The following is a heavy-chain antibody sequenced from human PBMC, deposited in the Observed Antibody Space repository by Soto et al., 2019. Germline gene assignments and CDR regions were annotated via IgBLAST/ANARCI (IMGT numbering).Heavy chain of an antibody. V-gene: IGHV3-21*01. CDR3: ARGCSSASCYYY. CDR1: GFMFSSYT. Sequence: PAGSLRLSCTASGFMFSSYTMNWVRQAPGKGLEWVSSVSFRGDIYYADSLEGRFTISRDDAKNSLYLQMNSLRAEDTAVYYCARGCSSASCYYYWGQGTLVTVSS. D-gene: IGHD2-2*01. CDR2: VSFRGDI. J-gene: IGHJ4*02.